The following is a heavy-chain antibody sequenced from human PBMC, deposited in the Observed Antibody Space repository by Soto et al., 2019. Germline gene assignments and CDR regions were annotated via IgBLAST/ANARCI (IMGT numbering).Heavy chain of an antibody. Sequence: GGSLRLSCAASGFTFSSYGMHWVRQAPGKGLEWVAVISYDGSNKYYADSVKGRFTISRANSKNTLYLQMNSLRAEDTAVYYCAKATESIAARPRGIDYWGQGTLVTVSS. CDR3: AKATESIAARPRGIDY. J-gene: IGHJ4*02. V-gene: IGHV3-30*18. D-gene: IGHD6-6*01. CDR2: ISYDGSNK. CDR1: GFTFSSYG.